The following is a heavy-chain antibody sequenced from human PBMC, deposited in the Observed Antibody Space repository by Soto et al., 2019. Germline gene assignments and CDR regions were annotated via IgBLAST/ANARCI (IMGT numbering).Heavy chain of an antibody. D-gene: IGHD2-15*01. V-gene: IGHV4-31*03. CDR1: GGSISSGGYY. CDR2: IYYSGST. J-gene: IGHJ4*02. Sequence: QVQLQESGPGLVKPSQTLSLTCTVSGGSISSGGYYWSWIRQHPGKGLEWIGYIYYSGSTYYNPSLKSRVTISVAPSKNQFSLKLSSVTAADTAVYYCARRLYCSGGSCYHPLYYFDYWGQGTLVTVSS. CDR3: ARRLYCSGGSCYHPLYYFDY.